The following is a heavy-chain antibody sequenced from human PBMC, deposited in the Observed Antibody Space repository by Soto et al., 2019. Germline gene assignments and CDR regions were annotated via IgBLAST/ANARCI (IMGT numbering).Heavy chain of an antibody. CDR2: ISSSSSTI. CDR3: ARDRDYGDYARQFDY. J-gene: IGHJ4*02. D-gene: IGHD4-17*01. CDR1: GFTFSSYS. V-gene: IGHV3-48*02. Sequence: LRLSCAASGFTFSSYSMNWVRQAPGKGLEWVSYISSSSSTIYYADSVKGRFTISRDNAKNSLYLQMNSLRDEDTAVYYCARDRDYGDYARQFDYWGQGTLVTVSS.